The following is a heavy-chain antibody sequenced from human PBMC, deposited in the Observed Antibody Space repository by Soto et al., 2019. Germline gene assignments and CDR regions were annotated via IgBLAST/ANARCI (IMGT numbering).Heavy chain of an antibody. D-gene: IGHD6-6*01. Sequence: PWETLSLTCTVSGGSISSSSYYWGWIRQPPGKGLEWIGSIYYSGSTYYNPSLKSRVTISVDTSKNQFSLKLSSVTAADTAVYYCARPGLGSSYFDYWGQGTLVTVSS. V-gene: IGHV4-39*01. CDR2: IYYSGST. CDR3: ARPGLGSSYFDY. J-gene: IGHJ4*02. CDR1: GGSISSSSYY.